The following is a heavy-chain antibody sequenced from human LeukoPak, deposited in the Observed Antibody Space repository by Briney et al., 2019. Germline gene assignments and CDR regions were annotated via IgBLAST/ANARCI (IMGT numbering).Heavy chain of an antibody. V-gene: IGHV4-59*01. J-gene: IGHJ4*02. Sequence: PSETLSLTCTVSGGSISSYYWSWIRQPPGKGLEWIGYIYYSGSTNYNPSLKSRVTISVDTSKNQFSLKLSSVTAADTAVYYCARVVDDYYDSSGYLFDYWGQGTLVTVSS. CDR1: GGSISSYY. D-gene: IGHD3-22*01. CDR3: ARVVDDYYDSSGYLFDY. CDR2: IYYSGST.